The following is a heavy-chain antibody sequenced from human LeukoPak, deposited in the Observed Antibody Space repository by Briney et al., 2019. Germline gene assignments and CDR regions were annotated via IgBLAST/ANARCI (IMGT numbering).Heavy chain of an antibody. J-gene: IGHJ4*01. CDR3: AREGSDSYGFDY. Sequence: ASVTVSCKASGYTFTSYGITWVRQTPGQGLEWMGWISGYSDDTNYAQKFQGRVTMTTGTSTAYMELRSLTSDDTAVYYCAREGSDSYGFDYWGQGTLVTVSS. CDR2: ISGYSDDT. CDR1: GYTFTSYG. V-gene: IGHV1-18*01. D-gene: IGHD5-18*01.